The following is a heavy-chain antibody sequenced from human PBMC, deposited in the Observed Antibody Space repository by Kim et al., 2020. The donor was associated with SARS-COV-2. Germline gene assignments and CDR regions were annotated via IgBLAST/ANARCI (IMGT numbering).Heavy chain of an antibody. V-gene: IGHV4-34*01. J-gene: IGHJ5*02. D-gene: IGHD6-6*01. CDR2: INHSGST. Sequence: SETLSLTCAVYGGSFSGYYWSWIRQPPGKGLEWIGEINHSGSTNYNPSLKSRVTISVDTSKNQFSLKLSSVTAADTAVYYCARAPPPRRGIAARRCWFDPWGQGTLVTVSS. CDR3: ARAPPPRRGIAARRCWFDP. CDR1: GGSFSGYY.